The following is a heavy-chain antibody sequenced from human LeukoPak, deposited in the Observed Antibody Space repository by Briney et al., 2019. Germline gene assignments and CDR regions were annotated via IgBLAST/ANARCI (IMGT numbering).Heavy chain of an antibody. D-gene: IGHD6-19*01. J-gene: IGHJ3*02. CDR2: INHSGST. V-gene: IGHV4-34*01. Sequence: PSETLSLTCAVYGGSFSGYYWSWIRQPPGKGLEWIGEINHSGSTNSNPSLKSRVTISVDTSKNQFSLKLSSVTAADTAVYYCARHKYSSGWPPEGAFDIWGQGTMVTVSS. CDR3: ARHKYSSGWPPEGAFDI. CDR1: GGSFSGYY.